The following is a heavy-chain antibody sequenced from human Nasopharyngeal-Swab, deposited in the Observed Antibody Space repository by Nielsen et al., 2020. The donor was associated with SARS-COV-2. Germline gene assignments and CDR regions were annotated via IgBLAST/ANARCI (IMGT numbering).Heavy chain of an antibody. V-gene: IGHV3-23*01. CDR2: ISGSGGST. D-gene: IGHD1-26*01. CDR3: ARVEAGGEWELPPYYYYYMDV. J-gene: IGHJ6*03. Sequence: VRQMPGKGLEWVSAISGSGGSTYYADSVKGRFTISRDNSKNTLYLQMNSLRAEDTAVYYCARVEAGGEWELPPYYYYYMDVWGKGTTVTVSS.